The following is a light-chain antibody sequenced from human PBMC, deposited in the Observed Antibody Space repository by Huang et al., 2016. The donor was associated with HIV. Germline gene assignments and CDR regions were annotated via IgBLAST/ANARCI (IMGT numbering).Light chain of an antibody. V-gene: IGKV1-8*01. CDR3: QQYYSYRT. CDR1: QDINNF. Sequence: AIRMTQSPSSPSASTGDRVNITCRASQDINNFLAWYQQKPGKAPNLLIYAASILESGFPSRFSGSGSGTEFNHSSSCLQSEDFATYYCQQYYSYRTFGQGTQVEIK. CDR2: AAS. J-gene: IGKJ1*01.